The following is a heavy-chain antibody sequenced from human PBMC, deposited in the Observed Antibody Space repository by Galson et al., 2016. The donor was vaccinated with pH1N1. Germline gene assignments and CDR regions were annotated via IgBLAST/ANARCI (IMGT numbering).Heavy chain of an antibody. CDR2: IDWDDDK. J-gene: IGHJ4*02. CDR3: ARLDYGDYSGYFEY. CDR1: GFSLSTSGMC. D-gene: IGHD4-17*01. V-gene: IGHV2-70*01. Sequence: PALVKPTQTLTLTCTFPGFSLSTSGMCVSWIRQPPGKALEWLALIDWDDDKYYSTSLKTRLTISKDTSKSQVVLTMTNMDPVDTATYYCARLDYGDYSGYFEYGGQGTLVTVSS.